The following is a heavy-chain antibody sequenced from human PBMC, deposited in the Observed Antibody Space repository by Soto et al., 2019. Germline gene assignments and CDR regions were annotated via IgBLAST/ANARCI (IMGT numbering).Heavy chain of an antibody. D-gene: IGHD6-13*01. CDR1: GGSFSGYY. V-gene: IGHV4-34*01. CDR3: ARVLVEEDCSRAKYDYYGMDV. Sequence: SETLSLTCAVYGGSFSGYYWSWIRQPPGKGLEWIGEINHSGSTNYNPSLKSRVTISVDTSKNQFSLKLSSVTAADTAVYYCARVLVEEDCSRAKYDYYGMDVWGQGTTVTVSS. CDR2: INHSGST. J-gene: IGHJ6*02.